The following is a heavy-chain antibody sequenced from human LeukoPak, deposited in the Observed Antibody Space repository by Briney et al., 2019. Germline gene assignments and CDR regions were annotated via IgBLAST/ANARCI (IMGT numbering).Heavy chain of an antibody. Sequence: GGSLSLSCAASGFTFSSYSMNWVRQAPGKGLEWVSSISSSSSYIYYADSVKGRFTISRDNAKNPLYLQMNSLRAEDTAVYYCARDINTAMVSAPFDYWGQGTLVTVSS. CDR3: ARDINTAMVSAPFDY. V-gene: IGHV3-21*01. CDR2: ISSSSSYI. CDR1: GFTFSSYS. D-gene: IGHD5-18*01. J-gene: IGHJ4*02.